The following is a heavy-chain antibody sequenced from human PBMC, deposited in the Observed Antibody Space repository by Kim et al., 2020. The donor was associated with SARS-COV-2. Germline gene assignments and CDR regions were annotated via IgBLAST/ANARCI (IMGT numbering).Heavy chain of an antibody. J-gene: IGHJ6*02. CDR1: GFTVSDKY. CDR2: IYSDGNT. Sequence: GGSLRLSCAASGFTVSDKYMTWVRQAPGKGLEWVSLIYSDGNTYYADSVKGRFTISRDNSENTVYLQMNSLRAEDTAVYFCASGYCGDGSCSFRHGMDVWGQGTTVPSSS. CDR3: ASGYCGDGSCSFRHGMDV. V-gene: IGHV3-53*01. D-gene: IGHD2-15*01.